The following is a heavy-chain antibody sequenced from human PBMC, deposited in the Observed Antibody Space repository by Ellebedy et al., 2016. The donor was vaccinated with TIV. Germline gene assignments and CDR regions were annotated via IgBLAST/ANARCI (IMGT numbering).Heavy chain of an antibody. D-gene: IGHD6-25*01. Sequence: PGGSLRLSCAASGFAFGGFCMNWVRQAPGTGLVWVSRVNPDGSRTDYADSVKGRFTISRDNTKNTVYLQMNSVRAEDTAVYYCASPRRGGFFDYWGQGTLVTVSS. CDR2: VNPDGSRT. V-gene: IGHV3-74*01. J-gene: IGHJ4*02. CDR3: ASPRRGGFFDY. CDR1: GFAFGGFC.